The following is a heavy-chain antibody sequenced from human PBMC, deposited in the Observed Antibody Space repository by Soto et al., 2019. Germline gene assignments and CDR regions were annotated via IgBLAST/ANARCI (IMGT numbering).Heavy chain of an antibody. D-gene: IGHD2-2*01. CDR3: AKEAEVCEYVRYFQH. CDR2: MTGSSRYT. CDR1: GFTFSSYA. V-gene: IGHV3-23*01. Sequence: EVQLLESGGGLVQPGGSLRLSCAASGFTFSSYAMTWVRQAPGKGLEWVSGMTGSSRYTYYADSVKGRFTISRDNSKSTLYLQVNSLRAEDTAVYYCAKEAEVCEYVRYFQHWGQGTLVTVSS. J-gene: IGHJ1*01.